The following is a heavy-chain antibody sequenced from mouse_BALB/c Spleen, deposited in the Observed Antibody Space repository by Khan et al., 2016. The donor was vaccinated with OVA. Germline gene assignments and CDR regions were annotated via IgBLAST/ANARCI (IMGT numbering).Heavy chain of an antibody. V-gene: IGHV5-6*01. Sequence: EVELVESGGDLVKPGGSLKLSCAASGFTFSTYGMSWVRQTPDKRLEWVATVSTGGGYTYYPDSVKGRFTISRDNAKNTLYLQMSGLKSEDTAIFYCTIRAYYYDSEGFAYWGQGTLVTVSA. CDR1: GFTFSTYG. CDR3: TIRAYYYDSEGFAY. CDR2: VSTGGGYT. D-gene: IGHD1-1*01. J-gene: IGHJ3*01.